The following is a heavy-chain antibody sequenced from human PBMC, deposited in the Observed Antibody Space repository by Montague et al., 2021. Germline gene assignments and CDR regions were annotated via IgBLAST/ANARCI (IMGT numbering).Heavy chain of an antibody. V-gene: IGHV4-55*01. Sequence: SGNYFYQPSLKSRITMAVDKSKNQLSLKLSSVTAADTAIYYCVRVFSSVHVVWFDPWGQGTLVTVSS. D-gene: IGHD6-13*01. J-gene: IGHJ5*02. CDR2: SGNY. CDR3: VRVFSSVHVVWFDP.